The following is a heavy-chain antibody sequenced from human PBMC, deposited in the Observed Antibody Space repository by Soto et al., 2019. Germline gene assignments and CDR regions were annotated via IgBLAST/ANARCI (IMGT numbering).Heavy chain of an antibody. CDR2: IIPIFGTA. Sequence: VKVSCKASGGTFSSYAISWVRQAPGQGLEWMGGIIPIFGTANYAQKFQGRVTITADESTSTAYMELSSLRSEDTAVYYCASRYYYDSSGYYYFEYWGQGTLVTVSS. J-gene: IGHJ4*02. CDR1: GGTFSSYA. V-gene: IGHV1-69*13. D-gene: IGHD3-22*01. CDR3: ASRYYYDSSGYYYFEY.